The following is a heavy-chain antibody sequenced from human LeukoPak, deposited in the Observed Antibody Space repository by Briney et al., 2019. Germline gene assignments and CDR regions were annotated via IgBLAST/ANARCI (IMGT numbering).Heavy chain of an antibody. CDR1: GFTFSSYG. Sequence: PGGSLRLSCAASGFTFSSYGMHWVRQAPAKGLEWVAVISYDGSNKYYADSVKGRFTISRDNSKNALYLQMNSLRAEDTAVYYCAKVAMGYGDGMDYWGQGTLVTVSS. CDR2: ISYDGSNK. V-gene: IGHV3-30*18. CDR3: AKVAMGYGDGMDY. D-gene: IGHD4-17*01. J-gene: IGHJ4*02.